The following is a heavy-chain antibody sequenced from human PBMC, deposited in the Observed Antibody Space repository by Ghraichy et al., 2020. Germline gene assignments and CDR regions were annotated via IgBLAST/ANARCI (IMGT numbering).Heavy chain of an antibody. D-gene: IGHD3-10*01. CDR2: IYPGDSEP. CDR3: ARVGALDSYLYSFDC. Sequence: GESLNISCKGSGYRFTSYWIGWVRQMPGKGLEWMGIIYPGDSEPRYSPSFQGQVTISADKSISTAYLQWSSLKASDTAMYYCARVGALDSYLYSFDCWGQGTLVTVSS. V-gene: IGHV5-51*01. CDR1: GYRFTSYW. J-gene: IGHJ4*02.